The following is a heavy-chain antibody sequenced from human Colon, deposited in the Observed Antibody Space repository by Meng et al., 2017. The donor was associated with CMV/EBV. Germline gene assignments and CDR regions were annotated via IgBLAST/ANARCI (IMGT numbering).Heavy chain of an antibody. Sequence: ESLKISCAVYGGSFSGYYWSWIRQPPGKGLEWIGEINHSGSTNYNPSLKSRVTISVDTSKNQFSLKLSSVTAADTAVYYCAGIGTANWFDPWGQGTLVTVSS. CDR2: INHSGST. CDR1: GGSFSGYY. D-gene: IGHD1-26*01. V-gene: IGHV4-34*01. CDR3: AGIGTANWFDP. J-gene: IGHJ5*02.